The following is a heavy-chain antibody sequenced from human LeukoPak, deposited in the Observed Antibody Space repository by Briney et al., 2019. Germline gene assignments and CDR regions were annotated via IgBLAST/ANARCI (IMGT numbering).Heavy chain of an antibody. V-gene: IGHV3-66*01. CDR1: ELTVRNNY. J-gene: IGHJ4*02. Sequence: GGSLRLSCAASELTVRNNYMGWVRQAPGKGLEWVSVLYPGGGTYYADSVKGRFTISRDNAKNSLYLQMNSPRPEDTAVYYCAREGPGVGTRFDYWGQGTLVTVSS. CDR2: LYPGGGT. CDR3: AREGPGVGTRFDY. D-gene: IGHD3-10*01.